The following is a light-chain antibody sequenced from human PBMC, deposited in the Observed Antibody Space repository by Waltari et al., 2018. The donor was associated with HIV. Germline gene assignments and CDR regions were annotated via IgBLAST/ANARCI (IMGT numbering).Light chain of an antibody. J-gene: IGLJ3*02. CDR1: NIERKS. V-gene: IGLV3-21*01. CDR2: YDK. Sequence: YVLTQPPSVSVAPGMTARITCGGKNIERKSVHWYQQKPGQAPILVIYYDKDRPSGIPERFSGSNSGNTATLTITRVGAGDEADYYCQVWDSSIEQVLFGGGTKLTVL. CDR3: QVWDSSIEQVL.